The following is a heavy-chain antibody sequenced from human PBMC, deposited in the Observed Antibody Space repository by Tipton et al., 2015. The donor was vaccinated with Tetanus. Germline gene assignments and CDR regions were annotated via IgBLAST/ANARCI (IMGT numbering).Heavy chain of an antibody. CDR3: ATGEMFSYESSGDNFYYGMDV. CDR1: GGSVGTGGNY. D-gene: IGHD3-22*01. J-gene: IGHJ6*02. CDR2: IYNGGST. Sequence: TLSLTCTVSGGSVGTGGNYWSWLRQLPGKGLEWIGNIYNGGSTNYNPSLRGPLSISVDTSKNHFSLRLTSMTAADAAVYYCATGEMFSYESSGDNFYYGMDVWGQGTTVTVSS. V-gene: IGHV4-31*01.